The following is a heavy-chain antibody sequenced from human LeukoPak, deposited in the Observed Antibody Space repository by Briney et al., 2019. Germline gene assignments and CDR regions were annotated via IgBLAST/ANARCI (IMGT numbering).Heavy chain of an antibody. V-gene: IGHV1-69*04. CDR3: ARGGTPNCSGGSCYDY. CDR2: IIPILGIA. CDR1: GCTFSSYA. Sequence: GASAKVSCKASGCTFSSYAISWVRQAPGQGLEWMGRIIPILGIANYAQKFQGRVTITADKSTSTAYMELSSLRSEDTAVYYCARGGTPNCSGGSCYDYWGQGTLVTVSS. D-gene: IGHD2-15*01. J-gene: IGHJ4*02.